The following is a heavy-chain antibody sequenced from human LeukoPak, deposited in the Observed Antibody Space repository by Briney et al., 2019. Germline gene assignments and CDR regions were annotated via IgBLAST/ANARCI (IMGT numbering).Heavy chain of an antibody. V-gene: IGHV4-34*01. CDR1: GGSFSGYY. CDR3: ARGLLRISY. D-gene: IGHD2-21*01. J-gene: IGHJ4*02. Sequence: PSETLSLTCAVYGGSFSGYYWSWIRQPPGKGLEWIGEINHSGSTNYNPSLKSRVTISVDTSKNQFSLKLSSVTAADTAVYYCARGLLRISYWGQGTLVTVSS. CDR2: INHSGST.